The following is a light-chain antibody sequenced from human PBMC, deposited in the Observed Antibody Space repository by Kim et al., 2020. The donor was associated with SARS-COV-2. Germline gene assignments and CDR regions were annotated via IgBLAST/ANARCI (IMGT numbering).Light chain of an antibody. V-gene: IGLV3-19*01. J-gene: IGLJ3*02. CDR1: SLKNYY. Sequence: SSELTQDPAVFVALGQTVRITCQGDSLKNYYASWYQQKPGQAPINVMFGDNNRPSGIPDRFSGSRSGNTASLTISGAQAGDEGDYYCLSPDSTLNRLFGGGTQLTVL. CDR2: GDN. CDR3: LSPDSTLNRL.